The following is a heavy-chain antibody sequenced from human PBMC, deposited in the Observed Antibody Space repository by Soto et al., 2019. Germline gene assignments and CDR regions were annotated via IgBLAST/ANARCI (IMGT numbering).Heavy chain of an antibody. D-gene: IGHD5-12*01. J-gene: IGHJ4*02. CDR2: ISYDGSNK. CDR1: GFTFSSYA. V-gene: IGHV3-30-3*01. CDR3: ARERGMATRRSFDY. Sequence: PGGSLRLSCAASGFTFSSYAMHWVRQAPGKGLEWVAVISYDGSNKYYADSVKGRFTISRDNSKNTLYLQMNSLRAEDTAVYYCARERGMATRRSFDYWGQGTLVTVS.